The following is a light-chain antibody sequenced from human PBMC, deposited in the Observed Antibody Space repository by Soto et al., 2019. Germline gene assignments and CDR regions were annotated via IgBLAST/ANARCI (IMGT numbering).Light chain of an antibody. J-gene: IGKJ4*01. CDR1: QTISNY. Sequence: DIQVTQSPSSLSASVGDRVTITCRSSQTISNYLNWYQQKPGKAPKLLIYAASSLQSGVPLRFSGSGSGTDFTLTIPSLQPEDFATYYCQQSYTTPPTFGGGTKVEIK. CDR3: QQSYTTPPT. V-gene: IGKV1-39*01. CDR2: AAS.